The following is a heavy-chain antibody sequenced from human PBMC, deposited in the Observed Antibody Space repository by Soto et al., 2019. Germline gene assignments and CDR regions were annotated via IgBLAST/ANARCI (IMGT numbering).Heavy chain of an antibody. CDR3: ARSHSYGYLLDY. J-gene: IGHJ4*02. D-gene: IGHD5-18*01. Sequence: QVQLVESGGGVVQPGRSLRLSCAASGFTFSSYAMHWVRQAPGKGLEWVAVISYDGSNKYYADSVKGRFTISRDNSKNTLYLQMNSLRAEDTAVDYCARSHSYGYLLDYWGQGTLVTVSS. CDR2: ISYDGSNK. V-gene: IGHV3-30-3*01. CDR1: GFTFSSYA.